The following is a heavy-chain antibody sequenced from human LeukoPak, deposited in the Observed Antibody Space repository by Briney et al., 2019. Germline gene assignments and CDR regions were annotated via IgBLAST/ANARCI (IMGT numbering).Heavy chain of an antibody. V-gene: IGHV3-23*01. CDR1: GFTFRSYG. D-gene: IGHD4-17*01. CDR2: ISGSGGIT. CDR3: AKNTTVTIDY. Sequence: PGGSLRLSCAASGFTFRSYGMNWVRQAPGKGLEWVSGISGSGGITYYADSVKGQFSISRDNSKNTLYLQMNSLRAEDTAVYYCAKNTTVTIDYWGQGTLVTVSS. J-gene: IGHJ4*02.